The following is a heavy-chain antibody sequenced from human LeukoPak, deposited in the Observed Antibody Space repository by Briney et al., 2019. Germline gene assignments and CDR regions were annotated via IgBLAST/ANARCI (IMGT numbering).Heavy chain of an antibody. V-gene: IGHV3-30*04. CDR3: AKAGSGYFYSES. D-gene: IGHD3-22*01. Sequence: PGGSLRLSCAASGFTFSNYAIHWVRQAPGKGLEWVTVISYNGSDKYYADSVKGRFTVSRDDSKNTVYLRMNRLRAEDTAVYYCAKAGSGYFYSESWGQGTLVTVSS. J-gene: IGHJ4*02. CDR1: GFTFSNYA. CDR2: ISYNGSDK.